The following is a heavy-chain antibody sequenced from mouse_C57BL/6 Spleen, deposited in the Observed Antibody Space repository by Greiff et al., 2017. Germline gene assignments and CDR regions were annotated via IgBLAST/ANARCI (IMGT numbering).Heavy chain of an antibody. CDR1: GFTFSDYG. CDR2: ISSGSSTI. J-gene: IGHJ1*03. CDR3: ASGTGWYFDV. Sequence: EVQRVESGEGLVKPGGSLKLSCAASGFTFSDYGMHWVRQAPEKGLEWVAYISSGSSTIYYADTVKGRFTISRDNAKNTLFLQMTSLRSEDTAMYYCASGTGWYFDVWGTGTTVTVSS. D-gene: IGHD3-3*01. V-gene: IGHV5-17*01.